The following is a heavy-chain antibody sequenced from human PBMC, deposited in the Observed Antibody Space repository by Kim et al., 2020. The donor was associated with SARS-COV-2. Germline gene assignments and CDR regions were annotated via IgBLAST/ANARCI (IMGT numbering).Heavy chain of an antibody. J-gene: IGHJ3*02. Sequence: NPHPPSKSRVTISVDTAKNQFSLELSSVTAADTAVYYCARDQWGVHAFDIWGQGTMVTVSS. V-gene: IGHV4-59*01. CDR3: ARDQWGVHAFDI. D-gene: IGHD1-26*01.